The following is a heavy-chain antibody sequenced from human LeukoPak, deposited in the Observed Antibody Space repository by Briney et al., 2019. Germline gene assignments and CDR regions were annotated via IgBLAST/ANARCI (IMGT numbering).Heavy chain of an antibody. CDR3: AKDLDSSGWHVRGHY. D-gene: IGHD6-19*01. CDR1: GFTFSSYA. J-gene: IGHJ4*02. V-gene: IGHV3-23*01. Sequence: GGSLRLSCAASGFTFSSYAMSWVRQAPGKGLEWVSAISGSGGSTYYAGSVKGRFTISRDNSKNTLYLQMNSLRAEDTAVYYCAKDLDSSGWHVRGHYWGQGTLVTVSS. CDR2: ISGSGGST.